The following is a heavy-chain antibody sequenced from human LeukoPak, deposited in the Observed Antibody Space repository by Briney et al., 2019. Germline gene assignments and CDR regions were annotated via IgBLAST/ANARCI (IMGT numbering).Heavy chain of an antibody. D-gene: IGHD6-19*01. CDR3: ARETSIAVAGADYMDV. J-gene: IGHJ6*03. CDR1: GDSLSSNSAA. CDR2: TYYRSKWYN. V-gene: IGHV6-1*01. Sequence: SQTLSLTCALSGDSLSSNSAAWDWVRQSPSRGLEWLGRTYYRSKWYNDYAVSVKSRITINPDTSKNQFSLQLNSVTPEDTAVYYCARETSIAVAGADYMDVWGKGTTVTVSS.